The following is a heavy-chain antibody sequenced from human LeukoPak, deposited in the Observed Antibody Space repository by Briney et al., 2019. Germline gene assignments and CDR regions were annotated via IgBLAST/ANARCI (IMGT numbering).Heavy chain of an antibody. CDR3: ARATAAPSSYFFDH. D-gene: IGHD6-25*01. Sequence: PSETLSLTCSVSGGSIRSSNSFWGWIRQPPGERLEWIATIYYNGNTYYNPSLQSRVTISVDTSTNQFSLKLNSVIAADTAVYYCARATAAPSSYFFDHWGQGTLVTVSS. V-gene: IGHV4-39*07. CDR2: IYYNGNT. J-gene: IGHJ4*02. CDR1: GGSIRSSNSF.